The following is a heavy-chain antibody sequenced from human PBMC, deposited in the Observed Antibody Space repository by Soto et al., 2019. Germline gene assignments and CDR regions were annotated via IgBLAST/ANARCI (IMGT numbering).Heavy chain of an antibody. CDR3: AKDGSHLAVAGTSPTSYFYGLAV. D-gene: IGHD6-19*01. CDR1: GFTFSVYG. V-gene: IGHV3-30*18. J-gene: IGHJ6*02. Sequence: GGSLRLSCAASGFTFSVYGMHWVRQAPGKGLEWVALVSHDGSIKYYADSVKGRFTISRDNSKNTLYLQMNSLRVEDTAVYYCAKDGSHLAVAGTSPTSYFYGLAVWGQGTTVTVSS. CDR2: VSHDGSIK.